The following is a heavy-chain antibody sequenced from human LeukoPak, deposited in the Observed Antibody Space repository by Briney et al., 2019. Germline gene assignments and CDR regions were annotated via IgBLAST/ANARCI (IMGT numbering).Heavy chain of an antibody. Sequence: SETLSLTCTVSGGSISSYYWSWIRQPPGKGLEWIGYIYYSGSTNYNPSLKSRVTISVDTSKNQFSLKLSSVTAADTAVYHCARDGTVNAFDIWGQGTMVTVSS. J-gene: IGHJ3*02. D-gene: IGHD4-17*01. V-gene: IGHV4-59*01. CDR3: ARDGTVNAFDI. CDR2: IYYSGST. CDR1: GGSISSYY.